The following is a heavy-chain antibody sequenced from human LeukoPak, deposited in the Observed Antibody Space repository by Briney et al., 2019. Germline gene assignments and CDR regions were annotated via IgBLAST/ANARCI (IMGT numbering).Heavy chain of an antibody. CDR2: ISWNGNSI. V-gene: IGHV3-9*01. D-gene: IGHD2-2*01. Sequence: GGFLRLSCAASGFTFDDYAMHWVRQAPGQGLEWVSGISWNGNSIDYADSVKGRFTISRDNAKNSLYLQMNSLRAEDSALYFCAKTTSGYASSFACWGQGTLVTVSS. CDR3: AKTTSGYASSFAC. CDR1: GFTFDDYA. J-gene: IGHJ4*02.